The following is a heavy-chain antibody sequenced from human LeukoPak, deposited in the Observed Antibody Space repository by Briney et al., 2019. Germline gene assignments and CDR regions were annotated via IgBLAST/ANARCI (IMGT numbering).Heavy chain of an antibody. V-gene: IGHV3-53*01. CDR3: ARVFVWRAFDI. CDR2: IYSGGST. Sequence: GGSLRLSCAASGFTVSSNYMSWVRQAPGKGLEWVSVIYSGGSTYYADSVKGRFTISRDNSENTLYLQMNSLRAEDTAVYYCARVFVWRAFDIWGQGTMVTVSS. D-gene: IGHD2-8*01. CDR1: GFTVSSNY. J-gene: IGHJ3*02.